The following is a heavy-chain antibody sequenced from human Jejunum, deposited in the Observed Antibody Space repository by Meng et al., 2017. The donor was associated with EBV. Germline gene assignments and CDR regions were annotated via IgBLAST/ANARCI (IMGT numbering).Heavy chain of an antibody. CDR1: GYTFTSHF. CDR2: INPNGDSA. D-gene: IGHD3-22*01. CDR3: ARDVSDSSKAWWLDT. V-gene: IGHV1-46*01. Sequence: HVHPVESGAEVKKPGTSVKVSCQSSGYTFTSHFRQWVRQAPGQGLEWMGVINPNGDSAIYAQKFPDRGTLTRDLPTNTDYMELTSLGSEDTATYYCARDVSDSSKAWWLDTWGQGTLVTVSS. J-gene: IGHJ5*02.